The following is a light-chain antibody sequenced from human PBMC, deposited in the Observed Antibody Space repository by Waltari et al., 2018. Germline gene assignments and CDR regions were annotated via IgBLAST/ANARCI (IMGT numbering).Light chain of an antibody. CDR1: NTGSQS. CDR3: QVRGGADDFWV. J-gene: IGLJ3*02. CDR2: DDS. Sequence: SYVLTQPPSVSVAPGQTASVTCTGSNTGSQSVHWYQQRPGQAPVLVVSDDSDRPSGIPDRFSGSKSGHTATLSISGVEAGDEADFYCQVRGGADDFWVFGGGTRLTVL. V-gene: IGLV3-21*02.